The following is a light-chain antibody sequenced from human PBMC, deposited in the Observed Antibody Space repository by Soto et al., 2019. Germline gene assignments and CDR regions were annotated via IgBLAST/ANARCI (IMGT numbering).Light chain of an antibody. CDR3: MQALQTRDT. CDR1: QSLLHSNGYNY. J-gene: IGKJ3*01. V-gene: IGKV2-28*01. CDR2: LSS. Sequence: DIVMTQSPLSLPVTPGEPASISCRSSQSLLHSNGYNYLDWYLQKPGQSPQLLIYLSSHRASGVPDRFSGSGSGTNFTLKISRVGAEDVGVYYCMQALQTRDTFGPGTKVHIK.